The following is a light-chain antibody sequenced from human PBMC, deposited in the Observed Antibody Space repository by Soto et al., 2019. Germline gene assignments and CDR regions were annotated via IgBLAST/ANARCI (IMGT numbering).Light chain of an antibody. Sequence: IVRTQSPPTLSVSPGERAPLSFRASQSVSSNLAWYQQKPGQAPRLLIEGASSRGTDIQARFSGSGSGTEFTLTISSLQSDDFATYYCEQYSSYPPFGQGTKVDIK. CDR3: EQYSSYPP. CDR1: QSVSSN. CDR2: GAS. V-gene: IGKV3-15*01. J-gene: IGKJ1*01.